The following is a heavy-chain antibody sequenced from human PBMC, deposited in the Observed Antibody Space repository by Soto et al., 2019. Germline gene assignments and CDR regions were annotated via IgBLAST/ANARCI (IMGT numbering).Heavy chain of an antibody. J-gene: IGHJ6*02. V-gene: IGHV1-18*01. Sequence: XAVKVACMATGCRFTSYGIFWVRQAPGQGPEWMGWISPYNGRTNDAQNVKGRVVMTTDISTNTVYLELRSLRSDDTPMYYSRRSRTDSYAMDVWGQGTTVTVSS. CDR1: GCRFTSYG. CDR2: ISPYNGRT. CDR3: RRSRTDSYAMDV. D-gene: IGHD2-8*02.